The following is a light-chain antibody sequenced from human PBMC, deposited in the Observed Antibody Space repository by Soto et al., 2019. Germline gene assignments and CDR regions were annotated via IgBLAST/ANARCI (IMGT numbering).Light chain of an antibody. V-gene: IGLV2-14*01. CDR3: SSYTTNITPVV. J-gene: IGLJ2*01. Sequence: QSALTQPASVSGSPGQAITIPCTGTSGDIGGYNYVSWYQQHPGKAPKLPISEVTNRPSGVSNRFSGSKSGNTASLTISGLQAEDEADYYCSSYTTNITPVVFGGGTELTVL. CDR1: SGDIGGYNY. CDR2: EVT.